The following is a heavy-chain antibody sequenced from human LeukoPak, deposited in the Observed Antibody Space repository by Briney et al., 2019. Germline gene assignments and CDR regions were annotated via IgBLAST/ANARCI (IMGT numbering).Heavy chain of an antibody. CDR1: GHTFTSYD. Sequence: AASVKVSCKASGHTFTSYDINWVRQATGQGLEWMGWMNPNSGNTGYAQKFQGRVTMTRNTSISTAYMELSSLRSEDTAVYYCARSLSGYSYGDFDYWGQETLVTVSS. J-gene: IGHJ4*02. CDR2: MNPNSGNT. CDR3: ARSLSGYSYGDFDY. D-gene: IGHD5-18*01. V-gene: IGHV1-8*01.